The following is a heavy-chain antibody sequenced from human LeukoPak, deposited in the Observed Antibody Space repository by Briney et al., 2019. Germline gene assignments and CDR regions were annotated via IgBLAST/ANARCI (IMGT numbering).Heavy chain of an antibody. CDR2: IYYTGNT. CDR3: ARHESDDGTSDTYGMDV. Sequence: SETLSLTCTVSGSSISSSSYYWGWIRQPPGKGLEWIGSIYYTGNTYYNPSLKSRVTISVDTSKNQFSLKLSSVTAADTAVYYCARHESDDGTSDTYGMDVWGQGTTVTVSS. D-gene: IGHD4-23*01. V-gene: IGHV4-39*01. J-gene: IGHJ6*02. CDR1: GSSISSSSYY.